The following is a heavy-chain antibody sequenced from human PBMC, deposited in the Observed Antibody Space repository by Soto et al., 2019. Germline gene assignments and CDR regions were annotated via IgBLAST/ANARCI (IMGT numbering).Heavy chain of an antibody. Sequence: TSETLSLTCPVSGGSISSGGYYWSWIRQQPGKGLEWIGYIYYSGSTYYNPSLKSRVTISVDTSKNQFSLKLSSVTAADTAVYYCARDIAAAGPGWFDPWGQGTLVTVSS. J-gene: IGHJ5*02. V-gene: IGHV4-31*03. CDR1: GGSISSGGYY. CDR2: IYYSGST. D-gene: IGHD6-13*01. CDR3: ARDIAAAGPGWFDP.